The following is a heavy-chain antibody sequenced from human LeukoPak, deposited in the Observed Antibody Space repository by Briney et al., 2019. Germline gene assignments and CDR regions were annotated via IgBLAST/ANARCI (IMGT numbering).Heavy chain of an antibody. V-gene: IGHV1-8*01. CDR3: AREGIAAAGNFDY. Sequence: ASVKVSCKASGYTFTSYDINWVRQATGQGLEWMGWMNPNSGNTGYAQKFQGRVTMTRNTSISTAYMELSRLRSDDTAVYYCAREGIAAAGNFDYWGQGTLVTVSS. J-gene: IGHJ4*02. CDR1: GYTFTSYD. CDR2: MNPNSGNT. D-gene: IGHD6-13*01.